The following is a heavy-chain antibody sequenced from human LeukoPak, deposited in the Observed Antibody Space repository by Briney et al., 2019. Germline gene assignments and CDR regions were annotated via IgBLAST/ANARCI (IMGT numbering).Heavy chain of an antibody. CDR2: IIPILGIA. J-gene: IGHJ4*02. V-gene: IGHV1-69*04. CDR1: GGTFSSYA. CDR3: AILPEIVVVPAAIDY. Sequence: GSSVKVSCKASGGTFSSYAISWVRQAPGQGLEWMGRIIPILGIANYAQKFQGRVTITADKSKSTAYMELSSLRSEDTAVYYCAILPEIVVVPAAIDYWGQGTLVTVSS. D-gene: IGHD2-2*01.